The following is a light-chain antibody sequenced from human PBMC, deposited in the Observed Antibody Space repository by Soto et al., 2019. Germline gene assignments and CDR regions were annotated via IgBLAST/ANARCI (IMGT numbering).Light chain of an antibody. V-gene: IGKV3-20*01. J-gene: IGKJ2*01. CDR2: DAS. Sequence: EIVLTQSPGTLSLSPGERATVSCRSSQSFASSHLAWYQQKPGQAPRLLIYDASRRATGIPDRFSGGGSGTDFTLTISRLEPEDFAVYYCQQYGSSPPYTFGQGTNVDI. CDR3: QQYGSSPPYT. CDR1: QSFASSH.